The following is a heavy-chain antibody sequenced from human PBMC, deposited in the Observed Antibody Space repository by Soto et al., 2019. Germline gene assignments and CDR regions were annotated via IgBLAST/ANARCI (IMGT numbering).Heavy chain of an antibody. CDR2: MNPNSGNT. CDR1: GYTFTSYD. V-gene: IGHV1-8*01. Sequence: ASVKVSCKASGYTFTSYDINWVRQATGQGLEWMGWMNPNSGNTGYAQKFQGRVTMTRNTSISTAYMELSSLRSEDTAVYYCARGRPRNLYYYYYMDVWGKGTTVTVSS. CDR3: ARGRPRNLYYYYYMDV. J-gene: IGHJ6*03.